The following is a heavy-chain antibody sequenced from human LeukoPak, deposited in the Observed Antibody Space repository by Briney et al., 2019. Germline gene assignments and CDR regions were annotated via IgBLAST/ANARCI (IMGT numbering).Heavy chain of an antibody. V-gene: IGHV3-21*01. D-gene: IGHD3-9*01. J-gene: IGHJ4*02. CDR3: AREEGYYDILTGYYYGFDY. Sequence: GGSLRLSCAASGFTVSSNYMNWVRQAPGKGLEWVSSISSSSSYIYYADSVKGRFTISRDNAKNSLYLQMNSLRAEDTAVYYCAREEGYYDILTGYYYGFDYWGQGTLVTVSS. CDR1: GFTVSSNY. CDR2: ISSSSSYI.